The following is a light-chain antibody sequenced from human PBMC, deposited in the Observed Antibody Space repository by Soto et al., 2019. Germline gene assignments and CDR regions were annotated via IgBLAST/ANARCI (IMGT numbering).Light chain of an antibody. CDR2: LGS. CDR1: QSLLHSNGCNY. Sequence: DILMTQSPLSLPVTPGEPASISCRSSQSLLHSNGCNYLDWYLQKPGQSPQLLIYLGSNRASGVPDRFSGSGSGTDFTLKISRVEAEDVGVYYCMQGLQTLYTFGQGTKLDIK. J-gene: IGKJ2*01. V-gene: IGKV2-28*01. CDR3: MQGLQTLYT.